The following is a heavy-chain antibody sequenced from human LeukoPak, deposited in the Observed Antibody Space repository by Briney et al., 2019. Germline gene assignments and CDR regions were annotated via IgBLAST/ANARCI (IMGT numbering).Heavy chain of an antibody. D-gene: IGHD1-26*01. V-gene: IGHV3-43*01. CDR1: GFTFDDYT. CDR3: AKDLYGGATGRREGYFDY. J-gene: IGHJ4*02. Sequence: SGGSLRLSCAASGFTFDDYTMHWVRQAPGKGLEWVSLISWDGGSTYYADSVKGRFTISRDNSKNSLYLQMNSLRTEDTALYYCAKDLYGGATGRREGYFDYWGQGTLVTVSS. CDR2: ISWDGGST.